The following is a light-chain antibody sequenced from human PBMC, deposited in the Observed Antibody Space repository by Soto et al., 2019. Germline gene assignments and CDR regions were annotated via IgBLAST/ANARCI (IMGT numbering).Light chain of an antibody. CDR2: GAS. V-gene: IGKV3-20*01. CDR1: QSVSSY. J-gene: IGKJ1*01. CDR3: QQYESSPRT. Sequence: EIVLTQSPATLSLSPGERATLSCRASQSVSSYLAWSQQKPGQAPRLLIYGASSRATGIPDRFSGSGSGTDFTLTISRLEPEDFAIYYCQQYESSPRTFGQGTKVDIK.